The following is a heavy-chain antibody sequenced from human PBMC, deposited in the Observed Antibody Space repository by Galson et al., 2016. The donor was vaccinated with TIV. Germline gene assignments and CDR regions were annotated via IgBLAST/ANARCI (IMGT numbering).Heavy chain of an antibody. Sequence: SVKVSCKVSGYRLSKLSMYWVRQAPGKGLEWMGGYDRENGARVHTQKFQGRVTMTEDSSTDTAYMDLKSLRSEDTAVYFCATSLGYSQIFDYWGHGTLVTVSS. D-gene: IGHD5-24*01. CDR2: YDRENGAR. CDR3: ATSLGYSQIFDY. V-gene: IGHV1-24*01. CDR1: GYRLSKLS. J-gene: IGHJ4*01.